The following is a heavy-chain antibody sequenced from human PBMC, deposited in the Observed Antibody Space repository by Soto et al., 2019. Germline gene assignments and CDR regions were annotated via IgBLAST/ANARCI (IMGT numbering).Heavy chain of an antibody. D-gene: IGHD6-13*01. CDR2: ISGSVGST. CDR1: GFTFSNYA. CDR3: AKAGGAAGTVDYFDY. Sequence: GGSLRLSCAASGFTFSNYAINWVRQSPGKGLEWVSVISGSVGSTYYADSVKGRFTITRDNSKNTLYLQMNSLRAEDTAVYYCAKAGGAAGTVDYFDYWGQGALVTVSS. J-gene: IGHJ4*02. V-gene: IGHV3-23*01.